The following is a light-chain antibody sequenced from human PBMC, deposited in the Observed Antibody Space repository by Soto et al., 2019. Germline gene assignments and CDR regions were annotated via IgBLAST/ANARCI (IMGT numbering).Light chain of an antibody. CDR3: RSYGDSLSGYV. Sequence: QSVLTQPPSVSGAPGQRVTISCTGSNSNIGAGYDVHWYQQLPGTAPKLLIYGNSNRPSGVPDRFSGSKSGTSASLTITGLQAEDEADYYCRSYGDSLSGYVFGTGTKSPS. CDR1: NSNIGAGYD. J-gene: IGLJ1*01. V-gene: IGLV1-40*01. CDR2: GNS.